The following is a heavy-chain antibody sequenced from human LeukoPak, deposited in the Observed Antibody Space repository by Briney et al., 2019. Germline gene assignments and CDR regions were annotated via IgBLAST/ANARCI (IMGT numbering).Heavy chain of an antibody. V-gene: IGHV4-59*01. CDR3: ARDGGGPFSSGWYGVFDY. D-gene: IGHD6-19*01. CDR2: IHYTGST. J-gene: IGHJ4*02. CDR1: GGSITNYY. Sequence: SETLSLTCTVPGGSITNYYWSWIRQSPGKGLEWIGYIHYTGSTNYNPSLKTRVTISIDTSNNQFSLELRSVTAADTAVYYCARDGGGPFSSGWYGVFDYWGQGTLVTVSS.